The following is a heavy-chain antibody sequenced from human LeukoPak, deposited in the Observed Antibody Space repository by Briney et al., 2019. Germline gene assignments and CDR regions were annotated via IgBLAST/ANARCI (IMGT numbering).Heavy chain of an antibody. CDR2: INHSGST. CDR1: GGSFSGYY. Sequence: SETLSLTCAVYGGSFSGYYWSWIRQPPGKGLEWIGEINHSGSTNYNPSLKSRVTISVDTSKNQFSLKLSSVTAADTAVYYCARDRRIAAAGNYYYYGMDVWGKGPRSPSPQ. V-gene: IGHV4-34*01. J-gene: IGHJ6*01. CDR3: ARDRRIAAAGNYYYYGMDV. D-gene: IGHD6-13*01.